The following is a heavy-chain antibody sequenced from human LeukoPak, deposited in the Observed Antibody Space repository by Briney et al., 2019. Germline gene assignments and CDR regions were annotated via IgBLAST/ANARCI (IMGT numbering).Heavy chain of an antibody. CDR1: GFSFDDYA. Sequence: GGSLRLSCAASGFSFDDYAMHWVRQAPGKGLEWVSLISWDGGNTYYADSVMGRFTISRDNSKNSLYLQMNSLRTEDTALYYCAKGYYGSGIQDYFDYWGQGTLVTVSS. CDR2: ISWDGGNT. CDR3: AKGYYGSGIQDYFDY. V-gene: IGHV3-43D*03. D-gene: IGHD3-10*01. J-gene: IGHJ4*02.